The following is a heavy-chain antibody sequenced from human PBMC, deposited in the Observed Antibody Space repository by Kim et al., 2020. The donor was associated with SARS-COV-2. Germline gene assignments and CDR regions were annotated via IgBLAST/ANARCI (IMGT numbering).Heavy chain of an antibody. CDR1: GFTFSSYD. D-gene: IGHD4-17*01. V-gene: IGHV3-23*01. Sequence: GGSLRLSCAASGFTFSSYDMSWVRQAPGKGLEWVSGISGSDINTYYADSVKGRFTISRDNPKNTLYVQMNSLRAEDTAVYYCAKDDRYGDYVDYWGQGTLVTVSS. J-gene: IGHJ4*02. CDR3: AKDDRYGDYVDY. CDR2: ISGSDINT.